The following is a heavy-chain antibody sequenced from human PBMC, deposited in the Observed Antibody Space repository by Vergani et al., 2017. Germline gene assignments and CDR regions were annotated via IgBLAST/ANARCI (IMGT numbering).Heavy chain of an antibody. CDR3: VKVAGGDGNFLYS. CDR2: LTGGGGST. D-gene: IGHD4-23*01. V-gene: IGHV3-23*01. J-gene: IGHJ4*02. CDR1: GFTSSTYA. Sequence: EVQMLESGGSLKQPGGSVRLSRAASGFTSSTYAMHCVRQPPGKGLEWVSALTGGGGSTYYADSFKGRFIISRDNSRDTLYLQMNSLRPEDTATYYCVKVAGGDGNFLYSWCQQTLVTVSS.